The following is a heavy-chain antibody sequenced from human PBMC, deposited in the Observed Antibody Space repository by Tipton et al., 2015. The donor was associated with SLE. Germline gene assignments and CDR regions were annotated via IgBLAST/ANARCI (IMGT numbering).Heavy chain of an antibody. CDR2: INPKSGGT. D-gene: IGHD3-3*01. V-gene: IGHV1-2*02. Sequence: QLVQSGAEVRRPGASVKVSCKASGYSFTDYYMHWVRQAPGQGLEWMGWINPKSGGTYYSRSFQGRVTMTRDTSTSTGYMEINRLRSDDTAVYYCARARIVTFEVVKEAFDMWGQGTRVTVSS. CDR1: GYSFTDYY. CDR3: ARARIVTFEVVKEAFDM. J-gene: IGHJ3*02.